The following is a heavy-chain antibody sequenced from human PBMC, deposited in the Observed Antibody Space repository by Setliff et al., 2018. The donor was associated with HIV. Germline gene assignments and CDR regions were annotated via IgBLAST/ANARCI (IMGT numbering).Heavy chain of an antibody. Sequence: GASVKVSCKASGYTFTSYGINWVRQATGQGLEWMGWMNPNSGNTGYAQKFQGRVTMTRNTSISTAYMELSSLRSEDTVVYYCARFPVLCGMDVWGQGTTVTVSS. CDR3: ARFPVLCGMDV. J-gene: IGHJ6*02. CDR1: GYTFTSYG. CDR2: MNPNSGNT. D-gene: IGHD2-21*01. V-gene: IGHV1-8*02.